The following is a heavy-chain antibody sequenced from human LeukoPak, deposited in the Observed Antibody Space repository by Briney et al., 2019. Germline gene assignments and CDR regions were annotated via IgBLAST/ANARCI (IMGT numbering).Heavy chain of an antibody. CDR1: GGSFSGYY. CDR2: INHSGST. J-gene: IGHJ4*02. D-gene: IGHD6-19*01. V-gene: IGHV4-34*01. CDR3: ARDPGYSSGWYSIGD. Sequence: PSETLSLTCAVYGGSFSGYYWSWIRQPPGKGLEWIGEINHSGSTNYNPSLKSRVTISVDTSKNQFSLKLSSVTAADTAVYYCARDPGYSSGWYSIGDWGQGTLVTVSS.